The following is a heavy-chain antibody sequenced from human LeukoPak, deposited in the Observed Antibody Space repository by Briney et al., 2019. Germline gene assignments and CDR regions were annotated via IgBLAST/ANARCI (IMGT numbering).Heavy chain of an antibody. D-gene: IGHD1-1*01. CDR3: ATGTTLFDY. CDR1: GFPFSSYS. J-gene: IGHJ4*02. V-gene: IGHV3-48*02. CDR2: ISNSGSTI. Sequence: GGSLRLSCAASGFPFSSYSMNWVRQAPGKGLEWVSYISNSGSTIYYADSVKGRFTISRDNAKNLLYLQMNSLRDEDTAVYYCATGTTLFDYWGQGTLLTVSS.